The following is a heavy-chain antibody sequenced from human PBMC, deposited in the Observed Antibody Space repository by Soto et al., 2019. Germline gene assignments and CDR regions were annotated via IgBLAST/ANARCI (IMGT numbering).Heavy chain of an antibody. Sequence: KESGPTLVEPTQTLTLTCTFAGFSLTTNEVYVGWIRQPPGKALEWLALIYGDNDKRYSPSLKSRLTISKDTSKNQVVLTMTNMDPVDTATYYCARSTLTTDFEYWGQGTLVTVSS. CDR1: GFSLTTNEVY. J-gene: IGHJ4*02. CDR2: IYGDNDK. CDR3: ARSTLTTDFEY. D-gene: IGHD4-17*01. V-gene: IGHV2-5*02.